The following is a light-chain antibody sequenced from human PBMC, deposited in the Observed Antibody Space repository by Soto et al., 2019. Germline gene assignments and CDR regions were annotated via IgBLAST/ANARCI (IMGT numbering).Light chain of an antibody. CDR3: QSYDSSLSGWV. V-gene: IGLV1-40*01. J-gene: IGLJ3*02. Sequence: QSVLTQRPSVSGAPGQRVTISCTESSSNIGAGYDVHWYQQLPGTAPKLLIYGNSNRPSGVPDRFSGSKSGTSASLAITGLQAEDEADYYYQSYDSSLSGWVFGVGTKLTVL. CDR1: SSNIGAGYD. CDR2: GNS.